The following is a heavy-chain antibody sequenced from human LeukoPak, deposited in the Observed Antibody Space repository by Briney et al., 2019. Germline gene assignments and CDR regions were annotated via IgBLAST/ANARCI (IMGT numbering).Heavy chain of an antibody. V-gene: IGHV3-21*01. CDR1: GFTLSSDR. D-gene: IGHD5-12*01. CDR2: IRSGSTYI. J-gene: IGHJ4*02. CDR3: ARDSGYVPITLDY. Sequence: GGSLRLSCAASGFTLSSDRINWVRQAPGKGLEWVCSIRSGSTYIYYADSMKGRCTISRDNAKNSLYLQMNSLRADDTAVYYCARDSGYVPITLDYWGQGTLVTVSS.